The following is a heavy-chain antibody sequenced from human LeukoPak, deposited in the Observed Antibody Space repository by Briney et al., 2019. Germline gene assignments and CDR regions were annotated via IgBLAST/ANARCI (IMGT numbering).Heavy chain of an antibody. V-gene: IGHV1-8*01. D-gene: IGHD6-13*01. CDR1: GYTFTSYD. CDR3: ARGTRGSSWYRYYYYMDV. Sequence: ASVKVSCKASGYTFTSYDINWVRQATGQGLEWMGWMNPNSGNTGYAQKFQGRVAMTRNTSISTAYMELSSLRSEDTAGYYCARGTRGSSWYRYYYYMDVWGKGTTVTISS. J-gene: IGHJ6*03. CDR2: MNPNSGNT.